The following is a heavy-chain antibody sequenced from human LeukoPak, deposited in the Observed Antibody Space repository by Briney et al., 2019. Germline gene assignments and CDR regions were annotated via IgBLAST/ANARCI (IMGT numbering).Heavy chain of an antibody. CDR3: AKDALRAVPYYFDY. J-gene: IGHJ4*02. CDR1: GFTFSSYG. CDR2: ISGSGYSA. Sequence: GGSLRLSCAVSGFTFSSYGMSWVRQAPGKGLEWVSAISGSGYSAYYADSVKGRFTISRDNSKNTLFLQMNSLRAEDTAVYYCAKDALRAVPYYFDYWGQGTLVTVSS. V-gene: IGHV3-23*01. D-gene: IGHD3-10*01.